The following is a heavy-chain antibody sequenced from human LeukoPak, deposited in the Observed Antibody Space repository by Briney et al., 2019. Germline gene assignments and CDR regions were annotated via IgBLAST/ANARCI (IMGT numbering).Heavy chain of an antibody. CDR1: GYTFTSYG. CDR2: ISAYNGNT. CDR3: ARESGSSGWYGLVY. V-gene: IGHV1-18*01. J-gene: IGHJ4*02. Sequence: ASVKVSCKASGYTFTSYGISWVRQAPGQGLEWMEWISAYNGNTNYAQKLQGRVTMTTDTSTSTAYMELRSLRSDDTAVYYCARESGSSGWYGLVYWGQGTLVTVSS. D-gene: IGHD6-19*01.